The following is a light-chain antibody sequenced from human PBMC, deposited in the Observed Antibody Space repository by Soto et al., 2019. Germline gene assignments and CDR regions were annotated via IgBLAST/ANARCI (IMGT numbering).Light chain of an antibody. V-gene: IGKV3-20*01. CDR3: QQYGTSLRWT. CDR2: GAS. CDR1: QNIKSNY. J-gene: IGKJ1*01. Sequence: ESVLTQSPGTLSLSPGERATLSCRGSQNIKSNYLAWYRQNPGQAPRLLIYGASNRAAGVPDRFSGSGSGTDFTLTITRLEPEDFAVYYCQQYGTSLRWTFGHGTKVEIK.